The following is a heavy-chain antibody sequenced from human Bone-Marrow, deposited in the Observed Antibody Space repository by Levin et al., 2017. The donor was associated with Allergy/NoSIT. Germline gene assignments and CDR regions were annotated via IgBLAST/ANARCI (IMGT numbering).Heavy chain of an antibody. J-gene: IGHJ4*02. Sequence: SETLSLTCTVSGYSISGNTYYWGWIRQPPGKGLEWIGSINHSGSTDYNPSLKSRVTISVDTSKNQFSLKLSSVTAADTAVYYCARAGRYDYWGQGTLVTVSS. CDR3: ARAGRYDY. CDR2: INHSGST. V-gene: IGHV4-39*07. CDR1: GYSISGNTYY. D-gene: IGHD3-9*01.